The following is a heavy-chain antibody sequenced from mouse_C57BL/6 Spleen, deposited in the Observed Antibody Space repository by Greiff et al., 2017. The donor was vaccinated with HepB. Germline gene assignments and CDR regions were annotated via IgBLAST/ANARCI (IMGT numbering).Heavy chain of an antibody. CDR1: GYTFTSYW. J-gene: IGHJ4*01. V-gene: IGHV1-50*01. CDR2: IDPSDSYT. D-gene: IGHD1-1*01. CDR3: ARGYYGSYYAMDY. Sequence: QVQLQQPGAELVKPGASVKLSCKASGYTFTSYWMQWVKQRPGQGLEWIGEIDPSDSYTNYNQKFKGKATLTVDTSSSTAYMQLSSLTSEDSAVYYCARGYYGSYYAMDYWGQGTSVTVSS.